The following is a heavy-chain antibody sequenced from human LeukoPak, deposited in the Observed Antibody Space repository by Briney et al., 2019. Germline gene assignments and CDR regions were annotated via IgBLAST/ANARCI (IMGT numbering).Heavy chain of an antibody. Sequence: GGSLRLSCAASGFTFLSYSMNWVRQAPGKGLEWVSTITSTGGTTYYPDPVKGRFTISRDNSKNTLYLQMNSLRAEDTAVYFCAKRTTSWGGPFDIWGQGTMVTVSS. CDR1: GFTFLSYS. CDR2: ITSTGGTT. CDR3: AKRTTSWGGPFDI. D-gene: IGHD1-14*01. V-gene: IGHV3-23*01. J-gene: IGHJ3*02.